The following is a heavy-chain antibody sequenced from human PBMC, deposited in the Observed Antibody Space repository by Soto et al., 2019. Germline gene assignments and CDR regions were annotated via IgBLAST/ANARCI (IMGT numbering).Heavy chain of an antibody. J-gene: IGHJ5*02. CDR3: ARHPSDFWFDP. Sequence: QLQLQESGPGLVKPSETLSLTCSVSGGSISSSSYFWGWIRQPPGKGLEWIGSIYYSGSTYYNPSLKRRVTVSVDTSKNQFYLKLSSVTAADTAVYYCARHPSDFWFDPWGQGTLVIVSS. CDR1: GGSISSSSYF. CDR2: IYYSGST. D-gene: IGHD2-21*02. V-gene: IGHV4-39*01.